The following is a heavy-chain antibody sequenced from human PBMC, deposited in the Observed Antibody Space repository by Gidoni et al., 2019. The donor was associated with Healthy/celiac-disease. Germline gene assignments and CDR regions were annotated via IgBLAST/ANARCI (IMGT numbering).Heavy chain of an antibody. V-gene: IGHV3-23*01. Sequence: EVQPLESGGGLVQPGGSLRLSCAASGFTFSTSALIWVRQAPGKGLEWVSASSGSGGSTYYADSVKGRFTISRDNSKNTLYLQMNSLRAEDTAVYYCAKTGRSRVVAAPRHPTDYWGQGTLVTVSS. J-gene: IGHJ4*02. D-gene: IGHD2-15*01. CDR3: AKTGRSRVVAAPRHPTDY. CDR2: SSGSGGST. CDR1: GFTFSTSA.